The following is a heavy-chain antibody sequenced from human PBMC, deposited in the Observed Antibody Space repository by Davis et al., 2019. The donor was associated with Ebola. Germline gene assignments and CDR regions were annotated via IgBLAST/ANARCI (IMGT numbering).Heavy chain of an antibody. CDR2: VNHRGRS. CDR3: ASPHQIRGKDFFDS. J-gene: IGHJ4*02. CDR1: GASFSDYF. Sequence: PSETLSLTCGLYGASFSDYFWGWFRQTPGKGLEWIGEVNHRGRSYYNPSLKSRVTISIDASTNRFSLMLSSVTAADTAMYYCASPHQIRGKDFFDSWGQGTLVTVSS. D-gene: IGHD2-2*01. V-gene: IGHV4-34*01.